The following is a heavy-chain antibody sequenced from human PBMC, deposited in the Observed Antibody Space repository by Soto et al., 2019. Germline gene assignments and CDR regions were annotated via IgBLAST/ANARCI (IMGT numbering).Heavy chain of an antibody. D-gene: IGHD6-19*01. V-gene: IGHV3-66*01. Sequence: EVQLVESGGGSVQPGGSLRLSCAASGFTVSSNYMSWVRQAPGKGLECVSVIYSGGSTYYADSVKGRFTISRDNSKKTLYLQMNRLRAEDTAMYYCARDQRGPRGWYFGAFDIWGQGTMVTVSS. CDR1: GFTVSSNY. CDR3: ARDQRGPRGWYFGAFDI. J-gene: IGHJ3*02. CDR2: IYSGGST.